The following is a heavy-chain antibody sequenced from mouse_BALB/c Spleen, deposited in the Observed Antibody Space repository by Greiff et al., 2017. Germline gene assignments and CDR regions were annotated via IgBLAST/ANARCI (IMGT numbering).Heavy chain of an antibody. CDR1: GYTFSSYW. CDR3: ARRGDYDDDWYFDV. J-gene: IGHJ1*01. V-gene: IGHV1-9*01. D-gene: IGHD2-4*01. Sequence: VQLQQSGAELMKPGASVKISCKATGYTFSSYWIEWVKQRPGHGLEWIGEILPGSGSTNYNEKFKGKATFTADTSSNTAYMQLSSLTSEDSAVYYCARRGDYDDDWYFDVWGAGTTVTVSS. CDR2: ILPGSGST.